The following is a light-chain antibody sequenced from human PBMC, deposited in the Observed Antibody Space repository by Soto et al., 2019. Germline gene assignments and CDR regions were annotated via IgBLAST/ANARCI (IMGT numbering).Light chain of an antibody. CDR1: QSVTSSY. Sequence: EIVLTQSPGTLSLSPRERATLSCRASQSVTSSYLAWYQQKPGQAPSLLIYGASSRATGIPDRFSGSGSGTDFTLTISRLEPEDFAVYYCQQYGGSPPYTFCQGTNLEIK. CDR3: QQYGGSPPYT. V-gene: IGKV3-20*01. CDR2: GAS. J-gene: IGKJ2*01.